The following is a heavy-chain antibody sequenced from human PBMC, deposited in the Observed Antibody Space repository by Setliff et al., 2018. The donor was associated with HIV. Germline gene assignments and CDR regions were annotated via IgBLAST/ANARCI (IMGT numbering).Heavy chain of an antibody. V-gene: IGHV4-31*03. CDR2: IYYSGST. CDR1: GDSISGAGFY. Sequence: SETLSLTCTVSGDSISGAGFYWTWIRQRPGKGLEWIGSIYYSGSTYYNPSLKSRVTISLGTSRWQFSLTLNSVSAADMAVYFCAREAMYYYDTSGHPQGFDYWGQGTLVTVSS. J-gene: IGHJ4*02. D-gene: IGHD3-22*01. CDR3: AREAMYYYDTSGHPQGFDY.